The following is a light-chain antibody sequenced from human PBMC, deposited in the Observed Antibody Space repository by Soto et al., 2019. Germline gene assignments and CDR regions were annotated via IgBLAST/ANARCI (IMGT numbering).Light chain of an antibody. V-gene: IGLV1-40*01. CDR3: QSYDSSLSGSV. CDR2: GNS. Sequence: QSVLTQPPSVSGAPGQRVTISCTGSSSNIGATYHVHWYQQLPGTAPKLFIYGNSNRPSGVPDRFSGSKSGTSASLAITGLQAEDEADYYCQSYDSSLSGSVFGGGTKLTVL. CDR1: SSNIGATYH. J-gene: IGLJ3*02.